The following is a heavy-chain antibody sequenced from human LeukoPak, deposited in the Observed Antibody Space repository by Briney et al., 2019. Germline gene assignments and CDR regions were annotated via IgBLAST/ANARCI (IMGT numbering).Heavy chain of an antibody. Sequence: SETLSLTCTVSGGSISSYYWSWIRQPPGKGLEWIGYIYYSGSTNYNPSLKSRVTISVDTSKNQFSLKLSSVTAADTAVYYCARGEDDYGDYVHDYWGQGTLVTVSS. J-gene: IGHJ4*02. CDR1: GGSISSYY. CDR2: IYYSGST. CDR3: ARGEDDYGDYVHDY. V-gene: IGHV4-59*01. D-gene: IGHD4-17*01.